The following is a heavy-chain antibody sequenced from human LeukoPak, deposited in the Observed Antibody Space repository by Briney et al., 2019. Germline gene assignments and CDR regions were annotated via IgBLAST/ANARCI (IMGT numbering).Heavy chain of an antibody. CDR2: IYYSGST. V-gene: IGHV4-59*01. CDR1: GGSTSSYY. D-gene: IGHD2-2*01. J-gene: IGHJ4*02. Sequence: SETLSLTCTVSGGSTSSYYWSWIRQPPGKGLEWIGYIYYSGSTNYNPSLKSRVTISVDTSKNQFSLKLSSVTAADTAVYYCARAGIVVVPTIRAYFDYWGQGTLVTVSS. CDR3: ARAGIVVVPTIRAYFDY.